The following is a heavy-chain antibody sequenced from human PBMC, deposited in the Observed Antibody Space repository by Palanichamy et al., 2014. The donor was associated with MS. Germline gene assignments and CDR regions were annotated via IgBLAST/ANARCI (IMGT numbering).Heavy chain of an antibody. Sequence: EVQLVESGGALAQPGGSLRLSCAASGFTFSSYWMHWVRQGPGKGLMWVSRIRYDRSSTGYADSVKGRFTISRDNAKSTLYLQMNSLRVEDTAVYCCARDYRSSSGYWGQGTLVTVSS. V-gene: IGHV3-74*01. D-gene: IGHD6-6*01. J-gene: IGHJ4*02. CDR2: IRYDRSST. CDR3: ARDYRSSSGY. CDR1: GFTFSSYW.